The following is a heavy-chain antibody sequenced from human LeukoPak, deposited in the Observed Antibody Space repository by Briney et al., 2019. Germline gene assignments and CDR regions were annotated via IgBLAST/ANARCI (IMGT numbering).Heavy chain of an antibody. D-gene: IGHD2-8*01. Sequence: SETLSLTCTVSGGSISSYYWSWIRQSAGKGLEWIGRIYSSGSTNYNPSLKSRVTISVDKSKKQLSLKLSSVTAADTAVYYCAREVIIVPTNGTGLDPWGKGTLVTASS. CDR2: IYSSGST. J-gene: IGHJ5*02. CDR1: GGSISSYY. CDR3: AREVIIVPTNGTGLDP. V-gene: IGHV4-4*07.